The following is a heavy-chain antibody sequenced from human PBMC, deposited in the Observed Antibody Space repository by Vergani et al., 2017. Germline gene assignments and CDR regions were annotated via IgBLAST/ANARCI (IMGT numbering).Heavy chain of an antibody. CDR2: ISGSGGST. CDR1: GVTFSSYA. CDR3: AKSRVRHLGELSLTPDY. D-gene: IGHD3-16*02. J-gene: IGHJ4*02. Sequence: EVQLVESGGGLVQPGGSLRLSCAASGVTFSSYAMSWFRQAPGKGVGWVSAISGSGGSTNYADSVKGQFTISRANYKNTLYLQMNSLRAEETAVYYCAKSRVRHLGELSLTPDYWGQGTLVTVSS. V-gene: IGHV3-23*04.